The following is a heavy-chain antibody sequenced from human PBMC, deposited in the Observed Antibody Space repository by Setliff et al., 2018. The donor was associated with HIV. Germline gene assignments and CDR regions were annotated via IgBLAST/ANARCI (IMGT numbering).Heavy chain of an antibody. Sequence: SETLSLTCTVSGGSISSGSYYWSWIRQPAGKGLEWIGRIYTSGPRYNPSLKSRVTISADTSKSQFSLKLTSVTAADTAAYFCARVSTDYVWGSFLSSGPYYFDFWGQGALVTVSS. CDR3: ARVSTDYVWGSFLSSGPYYFDF. V-gene: IGHV4-61*02. CDR2: IYTSGP. J-gene: IGHJ4*02. D-gene: IGHD3-16*01. CDR1: GGSISSGSYY.